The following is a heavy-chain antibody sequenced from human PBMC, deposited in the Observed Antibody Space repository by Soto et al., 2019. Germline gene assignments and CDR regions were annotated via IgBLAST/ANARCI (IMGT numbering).Heavy chain of an antibody. V-gene: IGHV1-69*01. D-gene: IGHD2-2*01. J-gene: IGHJ6*02. CDR3: ARSLEDIVVVPAAIPYYYYGMDV. CDR2: IIPIFGTA. CDR1: GGTFSSYA. Sequence: QVQLVQSGAEVKKPGSSVKVSCKASGGTFSSYAISWVRQAPGQGLEWMGGIIPIFGTANYAQKFQGRVTITADESTNTAYMELSSLRSEDTDVYYCARSLEDIVVVPAAIPYYYYGMDVWGQGTTVTVSS.